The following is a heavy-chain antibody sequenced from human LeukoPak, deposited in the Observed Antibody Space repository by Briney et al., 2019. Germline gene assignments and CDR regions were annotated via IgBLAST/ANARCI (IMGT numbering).Heavy chain of an antibody. Sequence: GGSLRLSCAASDFSFITYAMSWVRQAPGKGLEWVSTISGGGDATYYADSVKGRFTISRDNSKNTLYLQMNSLRAEDTAVYYCARDGYCGGDCYHYYYMDVWGKGTTVTVSS. CDR3: ARDGYCGGDCYHYYYMDV. CDR1: DFSFITYA. V-gene: IGHV3-23*01. J-gene: IGHJ6*03. CDR2: ISGGGDAT. D-gene: IGHD2-21*02.